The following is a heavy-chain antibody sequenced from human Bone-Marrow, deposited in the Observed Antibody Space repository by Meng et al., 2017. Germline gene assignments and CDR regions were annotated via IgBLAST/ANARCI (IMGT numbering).Heavy chain of an antibody. CDR1: GFTFSSYN. V-gene: IGHV3-74*03. Sequence: GESLKISCAASGFTFSSYNMHWVRQTPGEGLVWVSRINTDASITTYADSVKGRFTISRDNAKNTLFLQMNSLRAGDTAVYFCARDLGGIFAYWGQGALVTVSS. J-gene: IGHJ4*02. CDR3: ARDLGGIFAY. CDR2: INTDASIT. D-gene: IGHD6-13*01.